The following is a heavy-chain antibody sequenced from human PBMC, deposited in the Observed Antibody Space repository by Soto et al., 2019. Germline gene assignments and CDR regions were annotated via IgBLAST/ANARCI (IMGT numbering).Heavy chain of an antibody. CDR2: ISGSDGST. V-gene: IGHV3-23*01. CDR3: AKAGFYHDSNGFNYGVDY. D-gene: IGHD3-22*01. Sequence: GGSLRLSCAASGFTFSSYAMNWVRQAPGKGLEWVSIISGSDGSTFYADSVKGRFTISRDNSKNTLYLLMNNLRVEDTAVYYCAKAGFYHDSNGFNYGVDYWGQGTLVTVSS. CDR1: GFTFSSYA. J-gene: IGHJ4*02.